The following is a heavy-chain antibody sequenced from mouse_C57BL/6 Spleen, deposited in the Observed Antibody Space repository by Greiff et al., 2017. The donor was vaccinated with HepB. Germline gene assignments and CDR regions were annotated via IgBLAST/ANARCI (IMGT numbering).Heavy chain of an antibody. CDR2: INYDGSST. J-gene: IGHJ2*01. Sequence: EVKLVESEGGLVQPGSSMKLSCTASGFTFSDYYMAWVRQVPEKGLEWVANINYDGSSTYYLDSLKSRFIISRDNAKNILYLQMSSLKSEDTATYYCARVLDSSGFDYWGQGTTLTVSS. V-gene: IGHV5-16*01. CDR3: ARVLDSSGFDY. CDR1: GFTFSDYY. D-gene: IGHD3-2*02.